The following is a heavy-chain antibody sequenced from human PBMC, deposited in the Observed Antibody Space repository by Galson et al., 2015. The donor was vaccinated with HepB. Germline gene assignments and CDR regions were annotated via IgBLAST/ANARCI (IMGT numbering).Heavy chain of an antibody. J-gene: IGHJ4*02. V-gene: IGHV3-23*01. CDR1: GFTFSRYA. CDR2: FSGSGGST. Sequence: SLRLSCAASGFTFSRYAMSWVRQAPGKGLAWVSSFSGSGGSTYYADSVEGRFTISRDNSKNTLYLQMNSLRAEDTAVYYCAKDSGRYNSGWYHFDSWGQGTLVAVSS. CDR3: AKDSGRYNSGWYHFDS. D-gene: IGHD6-19*01.